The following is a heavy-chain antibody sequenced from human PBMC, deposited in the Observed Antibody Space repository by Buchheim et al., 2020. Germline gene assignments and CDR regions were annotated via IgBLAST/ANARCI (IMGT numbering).Heavy chain of an antibody. V-gene: IGHV3-7*02. CDR3: IAIFGVVKPPTYYYYYMDV. Sequence: EVQLVESGGGLVQPGGSLRLSCAASGFTFSSYWMGWVRQAPGKGLEWVANIKQDGSEKYYVDSVKGRFTISRDNAKNSLYLQMNSLRAEDTAVYYCIAIFGVVKPPTYYYYYMDVWGKGTT. J-gene: IGHJ6*03. D-gene: IGHD3-3*01. CDR2: IKQDGSEK. CDR1: GFTFSSYW.